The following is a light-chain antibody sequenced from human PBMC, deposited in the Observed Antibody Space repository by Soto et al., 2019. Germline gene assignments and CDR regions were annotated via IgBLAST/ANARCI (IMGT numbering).Light chain of an antibody. CDR1: QTISSW. J-gene: IGKJ5*01. V-gene: IGKV1-5*03. CDR2: KAS. Sequence: DIQMTLSPSTLSGSIGDRVTITCRASQTISSWLAWYQQKPGKAPKLLIYKASTLKSGVPSRFSGSGSGTDFTLTISSLQPEDFTTYYCQQNYNTLITFGQGTRLEIK. CDR3: QQNYNTLIT.